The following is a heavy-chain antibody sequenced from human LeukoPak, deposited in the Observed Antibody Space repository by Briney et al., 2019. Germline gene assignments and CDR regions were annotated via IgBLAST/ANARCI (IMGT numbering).Heavy chain of an antibody. CDR1: GFTFDDYA. CDR3: AKGLKGLKFDY. Sequence: GGSLRLSCAASGFTFDDYAMTWVRQAPGKGLEWVSGISWNSGSIGYADSVKGRFTISRDNAKNSLYLQMNSLRAKDTALYYCAKGLKGLKFDYWGQGTLVTVSS. J-gene: IGHJ4*02. V-gene: IGHV3-9*01. D-gene: IGHD6-19*01. CDR2: ISWNSGSI.